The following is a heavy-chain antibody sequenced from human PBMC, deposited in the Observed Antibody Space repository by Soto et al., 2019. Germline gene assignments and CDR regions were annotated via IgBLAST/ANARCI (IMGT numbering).Heavy chain of an antibody. Sequence: SETLSLACTVTGGCISSIICYWGWIRQPPGKGLEWIGSIYYSGSTYYNPSLKSRVTISVDTSKNQFSLKLSSVTAADTAVYYCARVTGITGTTDDYYYGMDVWGQGTTVT. D-gene: IGHD1-20*01. V-gene: IGHV4-39*01. J-gene: IGHJ6*02. CDR2: IYYSGST. CDR3: ARVTGITGTTDDYYYGMDV. CDR1: GGCISSIICY.